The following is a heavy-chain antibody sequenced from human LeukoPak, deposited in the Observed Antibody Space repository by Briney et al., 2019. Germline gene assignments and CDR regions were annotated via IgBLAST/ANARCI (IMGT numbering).Heavy chain of an antibody. J-gene: IGHJ4*02. V-gene: IGHV3-23*01. Sequence: QPGGSLRLSCAASGFTFSSYEMNWVRQAPGKGLEWVSAISGSGGSTYYADSVKGRFTISRDNSKNTLYLQMNSLRAEDTAVYYCAKEVHRVVTAYDTFDYWGQGTLVTVSS. D-gene: IGHD2-21*02. CDR1: GFTFSSYE. CDR2: ISGSGGST. CDR3: AKEVHRVVTAYDTFDY.